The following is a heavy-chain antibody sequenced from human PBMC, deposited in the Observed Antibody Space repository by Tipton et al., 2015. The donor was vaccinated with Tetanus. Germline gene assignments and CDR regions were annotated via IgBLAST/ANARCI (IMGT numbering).Heavy chain of an antibody. Sequence: SLRLSCAASGFTFSSYTMNWVRQAPGKGLEWVASISSTSSYIYYADSLKGRFTISRDNAENSVYLQMSSLRADDTAVYYCASGSTLDYWGQGALVSVSS. CDR2: ISSTSSYI. CDR1: GFTFSSYT. CDR3: ASGSTLDY. D-gene: IGHD6-25*01. V-gene: IGHV3-21*01. J-gene: IGHJ4*02.